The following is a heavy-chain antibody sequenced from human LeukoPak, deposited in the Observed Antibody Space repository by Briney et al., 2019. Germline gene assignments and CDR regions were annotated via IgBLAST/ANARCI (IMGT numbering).Heavy chain of an antibody. Sequence: PSGTLSLTCTVSGGSISSSSYYWGWIRQPPGQGLQWIGTIYYRGSTYYNPSLKSRVTISVDTSKNQFSLKLSSVTAADTAVYYCARGERYSSGWYGEYYFDYWGQGTLVTVSS. CDR3: ARGERYSSGWYGEYYFDY. D-gene: IGHD6-19*01. CDR2: IYYRGST. J-gene: IGHJ4*02. CDR1: GGSISSSSYY. V-gene: IGHV4-39*01.